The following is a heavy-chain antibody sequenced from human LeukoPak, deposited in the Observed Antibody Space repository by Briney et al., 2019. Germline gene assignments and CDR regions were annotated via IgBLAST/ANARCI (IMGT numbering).Heavy chain of an antibody. CDR1: GGSISSSSYY. V-gene: IGHV4-39*02. D-gene: IGHD1-1*01. J-gene: IGHJ4*02. CDR2: IYYSGST. CDR3: ARDEYTRLDY. Sequence: SETLSLTCTVSGGSISSSSYYWGWIPQPPGKGLEWIGSIYYSGSTYYNPSLKSRVTISVDTSKNQFSLKLSSVTTADTAVYYCARDEYTRLDYWGQGTLVNLPS.